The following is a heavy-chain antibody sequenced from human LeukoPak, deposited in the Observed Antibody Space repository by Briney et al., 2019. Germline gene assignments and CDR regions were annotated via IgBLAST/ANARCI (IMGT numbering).Heavy chain of an antibody. CDR3: ARRYYYDSSGYYQGYYFDY. CDR1: GGSISSSSYY. J-gene: IGHJ4*02. Sequence: SETLSLTCTVSGGSISSSSYYWGWIRQPPGKGLEWIGSIYYSGSTYYNPSLKSRVTISVDTSKNQFSLKLSSVTAADTAVYYCARRYYYDSSGYYQGYYFDYWGQGILVTVSS. CDR2: IYYSGST. D-gene: IGHD3-22*01. V-gene: IGHV4-39*01.